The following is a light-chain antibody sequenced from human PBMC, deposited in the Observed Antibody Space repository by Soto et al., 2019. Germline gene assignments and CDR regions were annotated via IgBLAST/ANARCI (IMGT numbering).Light chain of an antibody. CDR2: EVS. CDR3: SSKSSDTPVV. J-gene: IGLJ1*01. Sequence: QSALTQPASVSGSPGQSISISCTGTSSDVGGYNYVSWYQQHPGKAPKLMIYEVSNRPSGVSNRFSGSKSGNTASLTISGLLAEDEADYYCSSKSSDTPVVFGTGTKLTVL. V-gene: IGLV2-14*01. CDR1: SSDVGGYNY.